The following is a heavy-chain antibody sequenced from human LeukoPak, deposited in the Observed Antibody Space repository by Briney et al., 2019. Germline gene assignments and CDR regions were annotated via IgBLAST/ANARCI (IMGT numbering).Heavy chain of an antibody. CDR2: ISSSSSYI. J-gene: IGHJ4*02. CDR1: GFTFSSYS. D-gene: IGHD6-19*01. Sequence: KPGGSLRLSCAASGFTFSSYSMNWVRQAPGKGLEWVSSISSSSSYIYYADSVKGRFTISRDNAKNSLYLQMNSLRAEDTAVYYCARTLEQWLDLDYWGQGTLVTVSS. V-gene: IGHV3-21*01. CDR3: ARTLEQWLDLDY.